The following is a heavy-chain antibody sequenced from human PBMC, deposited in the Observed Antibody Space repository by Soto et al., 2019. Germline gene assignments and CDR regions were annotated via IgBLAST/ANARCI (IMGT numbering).Heavy chain of an antibody. D-gene: IGHD2-21*02. CDR3: ARRLLAEGTGGVDY. CDR1: GFSFSTYG. J-gene: IGHJ4*02. CDR2: IWYDGSNK. Sequence: QVQLVESGGGVVQPGRSLRLSCAASGFSFSTYGMHWVRQAPGKGLEWVATIWYDGSNKYYTDSVKGRFTISRDNSKNTLYLHMNSLRDEDTAIYFFARRLLAEGTGGVDYWGQGTLVPISS. V-gene: IGHV3-33*01.